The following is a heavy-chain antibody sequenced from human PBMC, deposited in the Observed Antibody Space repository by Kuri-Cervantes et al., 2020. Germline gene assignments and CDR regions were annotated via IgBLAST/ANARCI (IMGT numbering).Heavy chain of an antibody. V-gene: IGHV3-13*01. CDR3: AKDYAYNSSWYGIFYFDN. D-gene: IGHD6-13*01. CDR1: GFTFSSYD. Sequence: GGSLRLSCAASGFTFSSYDMHWVRQATGKGLEWVSAIGTAGDTYYPGSVKGRFTISRENAKDSLYLQMNSLRAGDTAVYYCAKDYAYNSSWYGIFYFDNWGQGTLVTVSS. CDR2: IGTAGDT. J-gene: IGHJ4*02.